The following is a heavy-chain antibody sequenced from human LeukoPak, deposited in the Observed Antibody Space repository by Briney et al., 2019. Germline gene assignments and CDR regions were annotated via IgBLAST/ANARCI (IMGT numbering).Heavy chain of an antibody. CDR2: ISYDGNNK. V-gene: IGHV3-30-3*01. D-gene: IGHD2-15*01. J-gene: IGHJ4*02. CDR1: GFTFSSYA. CDR3: AKGTYCSGGSCYPDFDY. Sequence: GGSLRLSCAASGFTFSSYALHWVRQAPGKGLEWVTVISYDGNNKYYADSVKGRFTISRDNAKNSLYLQMNSLRAEDTALYYCAKGTYCSGGSCYPDFDYWGQGTLVTVSS.